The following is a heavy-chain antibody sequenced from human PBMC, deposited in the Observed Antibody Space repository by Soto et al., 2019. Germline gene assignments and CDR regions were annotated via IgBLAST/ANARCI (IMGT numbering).Heavy chain of an antibody. J-gene: IGHJ6*02. CDR2: ISYDGSNK. Sequence: QVQLVESGGGVVQPGRSLRLSCAASGFTFSSYAMHWVRQAPGKGLEWVAVISYDGSNKYYADSVKGRFTISRDNSKNKLYLQMNSLRAEDTAVYYCARDVSTVTTDHYYYYGMDVWGQGTTVTVSS. CDR1: GFTFSSYA. V-gene: IGHV3-30-3*01. CDR3: ARDVSTVTTDHYYYYGMDV. D-gene: IGHD4-17*01.